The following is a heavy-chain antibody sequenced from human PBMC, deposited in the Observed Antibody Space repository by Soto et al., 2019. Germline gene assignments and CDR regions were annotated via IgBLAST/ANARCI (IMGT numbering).Heavy chain of an antibody. J-gene: IGHJ6*02. CDR1: GGSISSGGYY. Sequence: PSETLSLTCTVSGGSISSGGYYWSWIRQHPGKGLEWIGYIYYSGSTYYNPSLKSRVTISVDTSKNQFSLKLSSVTAADTAVYYCARVLLGVRFLEWFCMDVWGQGTTVTVSS. CDR2: IYYSGST. CDR3: ARVLLGVRFLEWFCMDV. D-gene: IGHD3-3*01. V-gene: IGHV4-31*03.